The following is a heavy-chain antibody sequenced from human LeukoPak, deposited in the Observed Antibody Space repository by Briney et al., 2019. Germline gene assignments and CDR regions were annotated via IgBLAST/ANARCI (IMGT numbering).Heavy chain of an antibody. Sequence: ASVKVSCKASGYTFTSYGISWVRQAPGQGLEWMGWISAYNGNTSYAQKLQGRVTMTTDTSTSTAYMELRSLRSDDTAVYYCARLEATVTTWGMYYYYGMDVWGQGTTVTVS. D-gene: IGHD4-17*01. CDR1: GYTFTSYG. V-gene: IGHV1-18*01. CDR3: ARLEATVTTWGMYYYYGMDV. J-gene: IGHJ6*02. CDR2: ISAYNGNT.